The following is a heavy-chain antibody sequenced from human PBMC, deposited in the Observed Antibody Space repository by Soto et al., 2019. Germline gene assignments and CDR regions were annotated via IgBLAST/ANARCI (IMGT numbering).Heavy chain of an antibody. J-gene: IGHJ5*02. CDR1: GGSISSGGYS. V-gene: IGHV4-30-2*01. CDR3: ARDDLYGGWFDP. D-gene: IGHD4-17*01. Sequence: QLQLQESGSGLVKPSQTLSLTCAVSGGSISSGGYSWNWIRQPPGKGLEWIGYIYHSGYTYYNPSLKSRVTISVDKSKNQCSLHLNSVTAADTAVYYCARDDLYGGWFDPWGQGTLVTVSS. CDR2: IYHSGYT.